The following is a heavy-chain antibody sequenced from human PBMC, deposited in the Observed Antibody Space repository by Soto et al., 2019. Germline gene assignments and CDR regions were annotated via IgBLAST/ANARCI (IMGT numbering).Heavy chain of an antibody. J-gene: IGHJ3*02. CDR2: IWYDGSNK. Sequence: GGALRLSCAACGFTFSIYGMHWVRQAPGKGLEWVAVIWYDGSNKYYADSVKGRFTISRDNSKNTLYLQMNSMRAEDTAVYYCARENHAYSGSYLGAFDIWGQGTMVTVSS. CDR3: ARENHAYSGSYLGAFDI. CDR1: GFTFSIYG. V-gene: IGHV3-33*01. D-gene: IGHD1-26*01.